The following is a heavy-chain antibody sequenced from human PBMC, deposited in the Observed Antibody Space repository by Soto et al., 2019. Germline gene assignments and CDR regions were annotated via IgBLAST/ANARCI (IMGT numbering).Heavy chain of an antibody. V-gene: IGHV6-1*01. Sequence: LSLTCAISGASVSSNSAAWNWIRQSPSRGLEWLGRTYYRSKWYNDYAVSVKSRITINPDTSKNQFSLQLNSVTPEDTAVYYCAREGTGDHSRGQCYFDYWGQGTLVTVSS. D-gene: IGHD7-27*01. CDR1: GASVSSNSAA. CDR2: TYYRSKWYN. J-gene: IGHJ4*02. CDR3: AREGTGDHSRGQCYFDY.